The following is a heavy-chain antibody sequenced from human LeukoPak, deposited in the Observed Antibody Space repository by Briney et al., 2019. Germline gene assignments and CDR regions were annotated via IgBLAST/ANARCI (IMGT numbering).Heavy chain of an antibody. V-gene: IGHV4-4*07. J-gene: IGHJ5*02. D-gene: IGHD2-2*01. CDR2: IYTSGST. CDR3: ARDSYCSSTSCYRWFDP. CDR1: GGSISSYY. Sequence: PSETLSHTCTVSGGSISSYYWSWIRQPAGKGLEWIGRIYTSGSTNYNPSLKSRVTMSVDTSKNQFSLKLSSVTAADTAVYYCARDSYCSSTSCYRWFDPWGQGTLVTVSS.